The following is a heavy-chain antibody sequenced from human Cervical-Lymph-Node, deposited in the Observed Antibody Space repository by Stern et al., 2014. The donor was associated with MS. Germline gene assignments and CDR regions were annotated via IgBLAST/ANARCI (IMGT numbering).Heavy chain of an antibody. CDR3: ARLERSYGADY. CDR2: IYYAGNT. V-gene: IGHV4-39*01. J-gene: IGHJ4*02. D-gene: IGHD3-16*01. CDR1: GGSISTNSYF. Sequence: QVQLQESGPGLVKPSETLSLTCTVSGGSISTNSYFWGWIRQPPGKGLEWIGTIYYAGNTLYNPSFKTRVTISVDTSKNQFSLRQTSVTAADTAVYYCARLERSYGADYWGQGILVTVSS.